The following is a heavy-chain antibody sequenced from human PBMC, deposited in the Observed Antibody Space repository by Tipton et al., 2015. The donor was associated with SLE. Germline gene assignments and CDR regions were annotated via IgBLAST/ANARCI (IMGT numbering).Heavy chain of an antibody. CDR3: ARALNPLRVSP. CDR1: GGSFSGYY. CDR2: INHSGST. V-gene: IGHV4-34*01. J-gene: IGHJ5*02. Sequence: LRLSFAVYGGSFSGYYWSWFRQPPGKGLEWIGEINHSGSTNYNPSLKSRVTISVDTSKNQFSLKLSSVTAADTAVYYCARALNPLRVSPWGQGTLVTVSS. D-gene: IGHD4-23*01.